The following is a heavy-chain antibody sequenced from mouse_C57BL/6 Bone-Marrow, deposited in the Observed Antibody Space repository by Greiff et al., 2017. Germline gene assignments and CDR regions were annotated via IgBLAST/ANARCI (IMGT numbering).Heavy chain of an antibody. Sequence: ESGPGILQSSQTLSLTCSFSGFSLSTSGMGVSWIRQPSGKGLEWLAHIYWDDDKRYNPSLKSRLTISKATSRKQVFLNITSVDTADTATYYCARGDYPWLAYWGQGTLVTVSA. CDR1: GFSLSTSGMG. D-gene: IGHD2-4*01. CDR3: ARGDYPWLAY. J-gene: IGHJ3*01. CDR2: IYWDDDK. V-gene: IGHV8-12*01.